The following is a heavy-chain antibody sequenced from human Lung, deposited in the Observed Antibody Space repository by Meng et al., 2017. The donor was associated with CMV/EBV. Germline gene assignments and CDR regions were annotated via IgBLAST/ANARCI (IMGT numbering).Heavy chain of an antibody. CDR2: ISYDGSNK. J-gene: IGHJ4*02. V-gene: IGHV3-30-3*01. CDR3: ARESGGYYSY. D-gene: IGHD3-22*01. Sequence: GGSLRLSCAASGFTFSSYAMHWVRQAPGKGLEWVAVISYDGSNKYYADSVKGRFTISRDNSKNTLYLQMNSLRAEDTAVYYCARESGGYYSYWGQGTLVTVSS. CDR1: GFTFSSYA.